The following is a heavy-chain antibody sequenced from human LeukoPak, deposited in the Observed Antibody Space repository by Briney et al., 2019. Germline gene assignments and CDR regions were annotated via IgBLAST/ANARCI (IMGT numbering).Heavy chain of an antibody. CDR1: GYSFTSYW. D-gene: IGHD3-16*02. J-gene: IGHJ3*02. V-gene: IGHV5-51*01. CDR3: ARRVSLYRPDDAFDI. CDR2: IYPGDSDT. Sequence: GESLKISCKGSGYSFTSYWIGWVRQMPGKGLEWMGIIYPGDSDTRYSPSFQGQVTISADKSISTAYLQWSSLKASDTAMYYCARRVSLYRPDDAFDIWGQGTMVTVSS.